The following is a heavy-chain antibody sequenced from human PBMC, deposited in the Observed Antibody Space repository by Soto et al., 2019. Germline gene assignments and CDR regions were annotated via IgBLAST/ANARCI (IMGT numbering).Heavy chain of an antibody. CDR1: GGSISSGDYY. CDR3: ASSEGAYYFDY. CDR2: IYYSGST. J-gene: IGHJ4*02. V-gene: IGHV4-30-4*01. Sequence: SETLSLTCTVSGGSISSGDYYWSWIRQPPGKGLEWIGYIYYSGSTYYNPSLKSRVTISVDTSKNQFSLKLSSVTAADTAVYYCASSEGAYYFDYWGQGTLVTVSS. D-gene: IGHD3-16*01.